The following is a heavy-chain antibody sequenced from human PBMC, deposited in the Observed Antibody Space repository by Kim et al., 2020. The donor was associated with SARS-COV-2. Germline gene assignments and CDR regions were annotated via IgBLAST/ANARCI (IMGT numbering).Heavy chain of an antibody. J-gene: IGHJ4*02. V-gene: IGHV5-10-1*01. D-gene: IGHD6-6*01. CDR3: ARLSIAAGGFDY. Sequence: NYRPSFQGQVTSSADKSISTAYLQWSSLKASDTAMYYCARLSIAAGGFDYWGQGTLVTVSS.